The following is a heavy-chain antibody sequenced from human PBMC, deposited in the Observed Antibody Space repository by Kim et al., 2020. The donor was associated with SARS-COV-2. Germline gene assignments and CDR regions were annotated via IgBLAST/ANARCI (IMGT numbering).Heavy chain of an antibody. CDR3: AKDHRRGYSGYIIDY. V-gene: IGHV3-30*02. J-gene: IGHJ4*02. D-gene: IGHD5-12*01. Sequence: DSVKGRFTISRDNSKNTLYLQMNSLRAEDTAVYYCAKDHRRGYSGYIIDYWGQGTLVTVSS.